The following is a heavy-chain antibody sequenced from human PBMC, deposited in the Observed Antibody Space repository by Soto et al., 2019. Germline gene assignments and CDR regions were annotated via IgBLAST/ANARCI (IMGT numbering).Heavy chain of an antibody. CDR2: IGTAGDT. V-gene: IGHV3-13*01. J-gene: IGHJ6*02. Sequence: GGSLRLSCAASGFTFSSYDMHWVRQATGKGLEWVSAIGTAGDTYYPGSVKGRFTISRENAKNSLYLQMNSLRAGDTAVYYCARENPRGDYEPYYYYGMDVWGQGTTVTVSS. CDR1: GFTFSSYD. D-gene: IGHD4-17*01. CDR3: ARENPRGDYEPYYYYGMDV.